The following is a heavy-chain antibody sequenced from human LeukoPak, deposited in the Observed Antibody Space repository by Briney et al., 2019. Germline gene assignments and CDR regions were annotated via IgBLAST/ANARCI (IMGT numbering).Heavy chain of an antibody. J-gene: IGHJ6*03. V-gene: IGHV3-73*01. CDR3: TRHGMVRGVIYYYYYYMDV. D-gene: IGHD3-10*01. Sequence: GRSLRLSCAASGFTFSGSAVHWVRQASGKGLGWVGRIRSKANSYATAYAASVKGRFTISRDDSKNTAYLQMNSLKTEDTAVYYCTRHGMVRGVIYYYYYYMDVWGKGTTVTVSS. CDR2: IRSKANSYAT. CDR1: GFTFSGSA.